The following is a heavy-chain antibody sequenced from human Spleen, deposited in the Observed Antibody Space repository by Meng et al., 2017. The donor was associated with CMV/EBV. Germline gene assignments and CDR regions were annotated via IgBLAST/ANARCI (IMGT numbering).Heavy chain of an antibody. D-gene: IGHD6-6*01. CDR1: GYTFTSYY. J-gene: IGHJ4*02. CDR3: LRGFGRSIAARYYFDY. CDR2: INPIGGST. V-gene: IGHV1-46*01. Sequence: AAVKVSCKASGYTFTSYYMHWVRQAPRQGLEWMGIINPIGGSTRYAQKFQGRVTMTSDTSTSTVYMELSSLRSEETAVYYCLRGFGRSIAARYYFDYWGQGTLVTVSS.